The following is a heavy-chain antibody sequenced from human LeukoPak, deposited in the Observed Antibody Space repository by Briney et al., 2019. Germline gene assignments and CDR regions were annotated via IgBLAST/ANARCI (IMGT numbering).Heavy chain of an antibody. CDR3: ARDPQMGYYFDY. D-gene: IGHD2-8*01. Sequence: SETLSLTCVVNGESFSNHYWTWIRQSPGKGLEWIGEIEHRGNTNYNPSLKSRVTISVDTSKNEFSLNLTSVTAADTAVYYCARDPQMGYYFDYWGQGTLVTVSS. CDR2: IEHRGNT. V-gene: IGHV4-34*01. CDR1: GESFSNHY. J-gene: IGHJ4*02.